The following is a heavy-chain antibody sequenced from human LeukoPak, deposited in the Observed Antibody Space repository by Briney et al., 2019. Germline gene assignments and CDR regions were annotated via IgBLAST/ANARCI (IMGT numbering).Heavy chain of an antibody. V-gene: IGHV3-74*01. Sequence: GGSLRLSCAASGFTFSRYWIHWVRHAPGKGLEWVSRINPDGSTTTYADSVKGRFTISRDNAKNTVYLQMNSLRAEDTALYHCVRVLSGSWDWFDPWGQGTLVTVSS. J-gene: IGHJ5*02. CDR2: INPDGSTT. CDR1: GFTFSRYW. D-gene: IGHD3-22*01. CDR3: VRVLSGSWDWFDP.